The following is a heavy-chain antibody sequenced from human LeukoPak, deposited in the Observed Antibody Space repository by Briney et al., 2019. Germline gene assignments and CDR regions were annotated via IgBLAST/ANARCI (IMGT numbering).Heavy chain of an antibody. J-gene: IGHJ4*02. CDR3: ANKRGGTVAGNKDGSDY. D-gene: IGHD6-13*01. Sequence: GGSLRLSRGASGFTFSSYAMSWVRHAPGKGLEWVSAIGGSGGSTYYVDSVKGRFTISSDSSENALYLQMNSLRAEDTAVYFCANKRGGTVAGNKDGSDYWGQGTLVTVSS. CDR1: GFTFSSYA. CDR2: IGGSGGST. V-gene: IGHV3-23*01.